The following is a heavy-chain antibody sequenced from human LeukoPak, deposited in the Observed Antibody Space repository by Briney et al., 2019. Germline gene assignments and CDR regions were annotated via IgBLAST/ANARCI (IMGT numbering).Heavy chain of an antibody. CDR2: INHSGST. Sequence: SETLSLTCAVYGGSFSGYYWSWIRQPPGKGLEWIGEINHSGSTNYNPSLKSRVTISVDTSKNQFSLKLSSVTAADTAVYYCARIRGYSYGFDYWAREPWSPSPQ. CDR3: ARIRGYSYGFDY. V-gene: IGHV4-34*01. J-gene: IGHJ4*02. D-gene: IGHD5-18*01. CDR1: GGSFSGYY.